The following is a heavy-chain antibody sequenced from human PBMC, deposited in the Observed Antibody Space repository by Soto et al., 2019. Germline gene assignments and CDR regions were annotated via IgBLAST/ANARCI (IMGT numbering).Heavy chain of an antibody. J-gene: IGHJ3*02. Sequence: LETLSLTCTVSGGSISSYYWSWIRQPPGKGLEWIGYIYYSGSTNYNPSLKSRVTISVDTSKNQFSLKLSSVTAADTAVYYCARGYSYGPHADAFDIWGQGTMVT. CDR1: GGSISSYY. D-gene: IGHD5-18*01. CDR2: IYYSGST. CDR3: ARGYSYGPHADAFDI. V-gene: IGHV4-59*01.